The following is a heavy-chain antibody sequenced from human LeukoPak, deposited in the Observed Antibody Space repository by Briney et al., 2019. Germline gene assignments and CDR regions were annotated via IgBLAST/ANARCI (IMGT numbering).Heavy chain of an antibody. CDR1: GYTLTAYY. J-gene: IGHJ3*02. CDR3: ARPHYESSGLYVDAFDI. Sequence: ASVKVSCKASGYTLTAYYLHWVRQAPGQGLEWMGRIDPNSGGTTYAQKFQGRVTMTRDTSIGTAYMELSSLRSDDTAVYYCARPHYESSGLYVDAFDIWGQGTMVTVSS. CDR2: IDPNSGGT. V-gene: IGHV1-2*06. D-gene: IGHD3-22*01.